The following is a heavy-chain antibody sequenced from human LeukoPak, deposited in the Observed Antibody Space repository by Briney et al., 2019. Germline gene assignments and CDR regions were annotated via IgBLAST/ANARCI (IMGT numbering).Heavy chain of an antibody. V-gene: IGHV3-49*04. Sequence: GRSLRLSCTASGFTFGDYAMSWVRQAPEKGLEWVGFIRSKVYSGTTEYAASVRGRFTISRDDSKSIAYLEMNSLKIEDTAVYYCTLSYGSGSYNTQYYFDYWGQGTLVTVSS. CDR2: IRSKVYSGTT. D-gene: IGHD3-10*01. CDR3: TLSYGSGSYNTQYYFDY. CDR1: GFTFGDYA. J-gene: IGHJ4*02.